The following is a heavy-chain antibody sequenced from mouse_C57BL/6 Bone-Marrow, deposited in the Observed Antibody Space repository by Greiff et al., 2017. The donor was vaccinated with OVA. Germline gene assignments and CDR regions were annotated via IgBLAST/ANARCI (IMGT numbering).Heavy chain of an antibody. CDR1: GFTFSSYA. Sequence: EVKLEESGEGLVKPGGSLKLSCAASGFTFSSYAMSWVRQTPEKRLEWVAYISSGGDYIYYADTVKGRFTISRDNARNTLYLQMSSLKSEDTAMYYCTRVITTVVATDYAMDYWGQGTSVTVSS. CDR3: TRVITTVVATDYAMDY. CDR2: ISSGGDYI. J-gene: IGHJ4*01. D-gene: IGHD1-1*01. V-gene: IGHV5-9-1*02.